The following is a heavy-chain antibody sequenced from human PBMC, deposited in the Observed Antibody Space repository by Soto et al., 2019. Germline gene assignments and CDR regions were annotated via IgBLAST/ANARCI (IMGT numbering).Heavy chain of an antibody. CDR3: ARVVAAAWRETYYFDY. J-gene: IGHJ4*02. D-gene: IGHD6-13*01. CDR1: GGTFSSYA. V-gene: IGHV1-69*01. Sequence: QVQLVQSGAEVKKPGSSVKVSCKASGGTFSSYAISWVRQAPGQGLEWMGGIIPIFGTANYAQKFQGRVTITADESTSTAYMELSSPRSEDTAVYYCARVVAAAWRETYYFDYWGQGTLVTVSS. CDR2: IIPIFGTA.